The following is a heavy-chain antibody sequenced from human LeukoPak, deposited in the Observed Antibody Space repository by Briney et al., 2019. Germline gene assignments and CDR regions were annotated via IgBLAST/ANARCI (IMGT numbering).Heavy chain of an antibody. CDR2: VYYSGRT. CDR1: GGSISSYY. J-gene: IGHJ5*02. Sequence: PSETLSLTCAVSGGSISSYYWSWIRQPPGKGLEWIGYVYYSGRTNYNPSLKSRVTISVDTSKNQFSLKLSSVTAADTAVYYCARGPFSSSWPVSETLNWFDPWGQGTLVTVSS. D-gene: IGHD6-13*01. V-gene: IGHV4-59*01. CDR3: ARGPFSSSWPVSETLNWFDP.